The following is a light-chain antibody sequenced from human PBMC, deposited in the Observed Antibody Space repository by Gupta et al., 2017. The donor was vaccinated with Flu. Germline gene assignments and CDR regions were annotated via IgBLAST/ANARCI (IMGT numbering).Light chain of an antibody. V-gene: IGLV4-69*01. Sequence: VKLTCTLSSGHSNYAIAWHQQQPAKGPPFLMMFNSDGSHSKGDGIPDRFSGATSAAERNLTISSLQSEDDSDYYCQTWSTGMQVFGGGTKLTVL. CDR2: FNSDGSH. CDR1: SGHSNYA. J-gene: IGLJ3*02. CDR3: QTWSTGMQV.